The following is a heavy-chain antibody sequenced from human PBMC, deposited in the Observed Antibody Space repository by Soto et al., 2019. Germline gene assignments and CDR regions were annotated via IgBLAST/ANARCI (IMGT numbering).Heavy chain of an antibody. CDR3: ARGGEGNSGYLDY. CDR1: GGSISSDDYY. V-gene: IGHV4-30-4*01. D-gene: IGHD1-26*01. J-gene: IGHJ4*02. CDR2: VYSSGST. Sequence: QVQLQESGPGLVKPSQTLTLTCTVSGGSISSDDYYWNWIRQSPGKGLEWIGYVYSSGSTYYNLFLKGRVTISVDTSRNQFSLNLRSVTAADTSVFYCARGGEGNSGYLDYWGQAARVTVSS.